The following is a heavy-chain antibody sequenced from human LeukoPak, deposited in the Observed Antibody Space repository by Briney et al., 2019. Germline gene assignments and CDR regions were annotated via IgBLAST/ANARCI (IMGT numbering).Heavy chain of an antibody. D-gene: IGHD5-12*01. CDR3: AKDDVVATIISSYYYYGMDV. Sequence: GGSLRLSCAASGFTFSRYAMSWVRQAPGKGLEWVSAISGSGGSTYYADSVKGRFTISRDNSKNTLYLQMNSLRAEDTAVYYCAKDDVVATIISSYYYYGMDVWGQGTTVTVSS. CDR1: GFTFSRYA. J-gene: IGHJ6*02. V-gene: IGHV3-23*01. CDR2: ISGSGGST.